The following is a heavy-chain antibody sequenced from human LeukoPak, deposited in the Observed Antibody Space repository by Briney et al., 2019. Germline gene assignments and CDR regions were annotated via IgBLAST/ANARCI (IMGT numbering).Heavy chain of an antibody. CDR3: ARDPSVPAAMLPSDN. V-gene: IGHV1-18*01. D-gene: IGHD2-2*01. CDR1: GYTFTSYG. Sequence: ASVKVSCKASGYTFTSYGISWVRQAPGQGLEWMGWISAYNGNTHYAQKLQGRVTMTTDTSTSTAYMELRSLRSDDTAVYYCARDPSVPAAMLPSDNWGQGTLVTVSS. J-gene: IGHJ4*02. CDR2: ISAYNGNT.